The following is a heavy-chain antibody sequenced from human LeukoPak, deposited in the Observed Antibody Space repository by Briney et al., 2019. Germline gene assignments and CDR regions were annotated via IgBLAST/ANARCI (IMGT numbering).Heavy chain of an antibody. D-gene: IGHD5-18*01. CDR1: GFTVSSNH. Sequence: PGGSLRLSCAASGFTVSSNHMSWVRQAPGKGLEWVSVIYSGGSTYYADSVKGRFTISRDNAKNTLYLQMNSLRAEDTAVYYCARDAVDTANAVWGQGTTVTVSS. V-gene: IGHV3-53*01. CDR3: ARDAVDTANAV. CDR2: IYSGGST. J-gene: IGHJ6*02.